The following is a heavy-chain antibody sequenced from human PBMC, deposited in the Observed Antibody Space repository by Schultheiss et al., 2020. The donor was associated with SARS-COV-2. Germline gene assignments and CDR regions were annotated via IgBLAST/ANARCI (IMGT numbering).Heavy chain of an antibody. D-gene: IGHD6-13*01. CDR3: ARDGLAAAGTNHFDY. Sequence: SETLSLTCAVSGGSISSSNWWSWVRQPPGKGLEWIGEIYHSGSTNYNPSLKSRVTISVDKSKNQFSLKLSSVTAADTAVYYCARDGLAAAGTNHFDYWGQGTLVTVSS. J-gene: IGHJ4*02. CDR1: GGSISSSNW. V-gene: IGHV4-4*02. CDR2: IYHSGST.